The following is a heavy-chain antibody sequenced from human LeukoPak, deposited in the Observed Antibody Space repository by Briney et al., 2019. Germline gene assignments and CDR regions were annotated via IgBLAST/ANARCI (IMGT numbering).Heavy chain of an antibody. CDR3: ARGRVYYGSGSYYPLDY. CDR2: INHSGST. V-gene: IGHV4-34*01. CDR1: GGSFSGYY. Sequence: SETLSLTCAVYGGSFSGYYWSWIRQLPGKGLEWIGEINHSGSTNYNPSLKSRVTISVDTSKNQFSLKLSSVTAADTAVYYCARGRVYYGSGSYYPLDYWGQGTLVTVSS. J-gene: IGHJ4*02. D-gene: IGHD3-10*01.